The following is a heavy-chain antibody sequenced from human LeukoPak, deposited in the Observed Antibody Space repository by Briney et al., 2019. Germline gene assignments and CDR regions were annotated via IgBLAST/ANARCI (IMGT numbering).Heavy chain of an antibody. CDR3: TTEQWLVRAPFDY. D-gene: IGHD6-19*01. CDR1: GFTFSNAW. J-gene: IGHJ4*02. V-gene: IGHV3-15*01. Sequence: PGESLRLSCAASGFTFSNAWMSWVRQSPGKGLEWVGRIKSKTDGGTTDYAAPVKGRFTISRDDSKNTLYLQMNSLKTEDTAVYYCTTEQWLVRAPFDYWGQGTLVTVSS. CDR2: IKSKTDGGTT.